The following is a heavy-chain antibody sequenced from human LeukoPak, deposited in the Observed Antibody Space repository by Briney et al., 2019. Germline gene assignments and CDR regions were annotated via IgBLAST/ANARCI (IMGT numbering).Heavy chain of an antibody. J-gene: IGHJ4*02. CDR1: GFTFSGYA. CDR2: INSNGDST. V-gene: IGHV3-64*01. D-gene: IGHD2-21*01. Sequence: GGSLRLSCAGSGFTFSGYAMHWVRQAPGKGLEYVSAINSNGDSTYYGSSVKGRFTISRDNSKNTLYLQMGSLRAEDMAVYYCARKERGQAINYWGQGTLVTVSS. CDR3: ARKERGQAINY.